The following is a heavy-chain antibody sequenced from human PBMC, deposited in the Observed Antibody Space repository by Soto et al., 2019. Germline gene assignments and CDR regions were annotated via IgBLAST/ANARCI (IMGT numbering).Heavy chain of an antibody. CDR1: GYTFTNFG. Sequence: SVKVSCKASGYTFTNFGISWVRQAPGQGLEWMGRIIPILGIANYAQKFQGRVTITADKSTSTAYMELSSLRSEDTAVYYCANTHITIDFDYNWFYPWGQGTLVTVSS. J-gene: IGHJ5*02. V-gene: IGHV1-69*04. D-gene: IGHD3-9*01. CDR3: ANTHITIDFDYNWFYP. CDR2: IIPILGIA.